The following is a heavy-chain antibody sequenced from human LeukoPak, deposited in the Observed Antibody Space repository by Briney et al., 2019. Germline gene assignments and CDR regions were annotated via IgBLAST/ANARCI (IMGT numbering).Heavy chain of an antibody. CDR3: ARDLGPTVKYYYYMDV. CDR1: GGTFSSYA. Sequence: SVKVSCKASGGTFSSYAISWVRQAPGQGLEWMGRIIPIFGTANYAQKFQGRVTITADKSTSTAYMELSSPRSEDTAVYYCARDLGPTVKYYYYMDVWGKGTTVTVSS. D-gene: IGHD4-17*01. J-gene: IGHJ6*03. V-gene: IGHV1-69*06. CDR2: IIPIFGTA.